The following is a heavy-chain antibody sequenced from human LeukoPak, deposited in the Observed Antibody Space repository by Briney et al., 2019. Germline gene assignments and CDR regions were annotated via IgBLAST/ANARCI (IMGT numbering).Heavy chain of an antibody. CDR2: ISYDGSSK. Sequence: PGRSLRLSCAPFGFTFSSYGMHWVRQAPGKGLEWVAVISYDGSSKYYADSVKGRFTISRDNAENSLYLQMNSLRVEDTAVYYCVTTQTFDYWGQGTLVTVSS. CDR3: VTTQTFDY. V-gene: IGHV3-30*03. J-gene: IGHJ4*02. CDR1: GFTFSSYG.